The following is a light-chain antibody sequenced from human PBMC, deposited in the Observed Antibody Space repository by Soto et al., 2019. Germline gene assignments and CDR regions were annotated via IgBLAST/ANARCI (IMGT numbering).Light chain of an antibody. CDR1: QSVASN. Sequence: EIVMTQSRASLSASPRDGATLSCRTSQSVASNVAWYQQKPGQGPRLLIHGSSTRAVGVPARFSGSGAGTDFNLTISSLQSEDFAVYYCQQYHNWPPQYTFGQGTKLQIK. J-gene: IGKJ2*01. CDR2: GSS. V-gene: IGKV3-15*01. CDR3: QQYHNWPPQYT.